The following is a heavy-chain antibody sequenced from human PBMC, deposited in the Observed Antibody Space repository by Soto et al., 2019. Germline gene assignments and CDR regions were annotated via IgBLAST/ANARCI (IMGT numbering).Heavy chain of an antibody. CDR2: IYYSGST. Sequence: PSETLSLTCTVSGGSISSGDYYWSWIRQPPGKGLEWIGYIYYSGSTYYNPSLKSRVTISVDTSKNQFSLKLSSVTAADTAVCYCARQGGLRYFEVDPWGQGTLVTVSS. CDR3: ARQGGLRYFEVDP. V-gene: IGHV4-30-4*01. CDR1: GGSISSGDYY. J-gene: IGHJ5*02. D-gene: IGHD3-9*01.